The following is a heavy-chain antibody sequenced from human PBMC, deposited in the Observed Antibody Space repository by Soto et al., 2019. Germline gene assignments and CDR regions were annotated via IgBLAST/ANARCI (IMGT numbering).Heavy chain of an antibody. CDR2: IWYDGSNK. Sequence: GGSLRLSCAASGFTFSSYGMHWVRQAPGKGLEWVAVIWYDGSNKYYADSVKGRFTIPRDNSKNTLYLQMNSLRAEDTAVYYCVSDLVDYYASSDDAFDNWGQGTMVTVSS. CDR3: VSDLVDYYASSDDAFDN. CDR1: GFTFSSYG. D-gene: IGHD3-22*01. J-gene: IGHJ3*02. V-gene: IGHV3-33*01.